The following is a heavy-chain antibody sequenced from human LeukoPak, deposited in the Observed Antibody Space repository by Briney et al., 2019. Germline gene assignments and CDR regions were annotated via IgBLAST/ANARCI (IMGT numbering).Heavy chain of an antibody. V-gene: IGHV4-34*01. Sequence: SETLSLTCAVYGGSFSGYYWSWIRQPPGKGLEWIGEINHSGSTNYNPSLTSRVTISVDTSKNQFSLKLSSVTAADTAVYYCAITSKTRTFSFDYWGQGTLVTVSS. CDR3: AITSKTRTFSFDY. CDR2: INHSGST. J-gene: IGHJ4*02. CDR1: GGSFSGYY. D-gene: IGHD2/OR15-2a*01.